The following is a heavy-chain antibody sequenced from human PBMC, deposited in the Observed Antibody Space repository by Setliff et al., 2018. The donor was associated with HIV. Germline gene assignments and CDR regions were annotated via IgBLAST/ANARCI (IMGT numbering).Heavy chain of an antibody. V-gene: IGHV1-24*01. CDR2: FDPQDGKT. CDR3: STGFSYGDCPLY. J-gene: IGHJ4*02. Sequence: ASVKVSCKISGYTLTEVSMHWVRQAPGKGLEWMGYFDPQDGKTIYAEKFQGRVTLTADTATDTAYMEVSSLRSEDTAIYYCSTGFSYGDCPLYWGQGTLVTVSS. D-gene: IGHD2-21*02. CDR1: GYTLTEVS.